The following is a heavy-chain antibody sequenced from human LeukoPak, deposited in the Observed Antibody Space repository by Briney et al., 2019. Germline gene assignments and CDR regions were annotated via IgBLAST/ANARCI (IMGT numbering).Heavy chain of an antibody. CDR2: IYTSGST. J-gene: IGHJ4*02. Sequence: PSETLSLTCTVSGGPISSYYWSWIRQPAGKGLEWIGRIYTSGSTNYNPSLKSRGTMSVDTSKNQFSLKLSSVTAADTAVYYCARDEGGSYEYYFDYWGQGTLVTVSS. CDR3: ARDEGGSYEYYFDY. CDR1: GGPISSYY. D-gene: IGHD1-26*01. V-gene: IGHV4-4*07.